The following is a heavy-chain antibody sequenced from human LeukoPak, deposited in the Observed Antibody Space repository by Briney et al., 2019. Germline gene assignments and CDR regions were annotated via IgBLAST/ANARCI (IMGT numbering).Heavy chain of an antibody. D-gene: IGHD2-8*02. V-gene: IGHV3-21*01. J-gene: IGHJ4*02. CDR1: GFTFSSYS. CDR3: ARAPATNEWRCMDY. CDR2: ISSSSSYI. Sequence: GGSLRLSCATSGFTFSSYSMNWVRQAPGKGLEWVSSISSSSSYIYYADSVKGRFTISRDNAKNSLYLQMNSLRAEDTAVYYCARAPATNEWRCMDYWGQGTLVTVSS.